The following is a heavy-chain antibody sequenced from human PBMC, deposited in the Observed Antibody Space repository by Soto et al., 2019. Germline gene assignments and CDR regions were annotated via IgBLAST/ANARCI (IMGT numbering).Heavy chain of an antibody. Sequence: SETLSLTCAVYGESFSNHYWTWIRQSPGKGLEWVGEINYSGSTRYNWSLGSRATISVDTSKNQFSLMATSVTAEDTAVYYRARGVVYRDVGLAYGMDVWGQGTTVTVSS. D-gene: IGHD3-22*01. CDR3: ARGVVYRDVGLAYGMDV. J-gene: IGHJ6*02. CDR2: INYSGST. CDR1: GESFSNHY. V-gene: IGHV4-34*01.